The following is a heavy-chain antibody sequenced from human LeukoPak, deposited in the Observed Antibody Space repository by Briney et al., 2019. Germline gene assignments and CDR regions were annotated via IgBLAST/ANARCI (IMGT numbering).Heavy chain of an antibody. Sequence: SQTLSLTCAISGDSVSSNSAVWNWIRLSPSRGLEWLGRTYYRSRWYNDYAVSVKSRITISPDTSKNQFSLQLNSVTPEDTAVYYCARRGGSSWYYYYYYMDVWGKGTTVTVSS. CDR1: GDSVSSNSAV. CDR2: TYYRSRWYN. J-gene: IGHJ6*03. D-gene: IGHD6-13*01. CDR3: ARRGGSSWYYYYYYMDV. V-gene: IGHV6-1*01.